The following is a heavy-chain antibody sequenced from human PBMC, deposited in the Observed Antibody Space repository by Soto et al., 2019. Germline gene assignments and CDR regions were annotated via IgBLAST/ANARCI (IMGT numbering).Heavy chain of an antibody. CDR1: GGSISSSSYY. D-gene: IGHD6-13*01. Sequence: PSETLSLTCTVSGGSISSSSYYWGWIRQPPGKGLEWIGSIYYSGSTYYNPSLESRVTISVDTSKNQFSLKLSSVTAADTAVYYCARARPPIAADYWGQGTLVTVSS. CDR2: IYYSGST. J-gene: IGHJ4*02. V-gene: IGHV4-39*01. CDR3: ARARPPIAADY.